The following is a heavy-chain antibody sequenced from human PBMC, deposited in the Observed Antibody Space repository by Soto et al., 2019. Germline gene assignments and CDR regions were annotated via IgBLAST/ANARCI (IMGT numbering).Heavy chain of an antibody. D-gene: IGHD3-10*01. J-gene: IGHJ4*02. CDR3: ARAVSGTYFTFDY. Sequence: QVQLQESGPGLVEPSGTLSLTCAVSGGSISSTNWWSWVRQPPGKGLEWIGEIYHSGSTNYNPSLKSRVTISVAKSKHPFDLKLSSVTAADTAVYYCARAVSGTYFTFDYWGQGTLVTVSS. V-gene: IGHV4-4*02. CDR2: IYHSGST. CDR1: GGSISSTNW.